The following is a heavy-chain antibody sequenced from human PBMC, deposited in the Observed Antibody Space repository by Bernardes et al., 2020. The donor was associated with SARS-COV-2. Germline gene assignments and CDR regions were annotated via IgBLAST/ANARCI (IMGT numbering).Heavy chain of an antibody. Sequence: ASVKVSCKASGYTFTSYYMHWVRQAPGQGLEWMGIINPSGGSTSYAQKFQGRVTMTRDTSTSTVYMELSSLRSEDTAVYYCARPILRVAQWPDAFDIWGQGTMVTVSS. CDR1: GYTFTSYY. CDR2: INPSGGST. V-gene: IGHV1-46*01. D-gene: IGHD6-19*01. CDR3: ARPILRVAQWPDAFDI. J-gene: IGHJ3*02.